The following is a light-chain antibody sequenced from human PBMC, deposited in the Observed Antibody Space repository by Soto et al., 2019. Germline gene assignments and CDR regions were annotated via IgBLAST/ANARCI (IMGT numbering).Light chain of an antibody. CDR1: QTVLNSSNIKKY. CDR2: WAS. J-gene: IGKJ1*01. CDR3: QQYYGSPPWT. Sequence: IVMTHSPDSLAVSLADSPTINCNSIQTVLNSSNIKKYLASYQQQPPQAPKVLIYWASTRKSGVPARFSGSGSGTDFTLTINSLQPADVAAYYCQQYYGSPPWTFGQGTKVDIK. V-gene: IGKV4-1*01.